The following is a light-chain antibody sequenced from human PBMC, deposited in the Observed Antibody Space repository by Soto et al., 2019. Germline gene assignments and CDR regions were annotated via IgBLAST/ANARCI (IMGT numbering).Light chain of an antibody. V-gene: IGLV2-14*01. CDR3: SSHTTYSTRI. CDR1: SSDIGSYNY. J-gene: IGLJ1*01. CDR2: EVS. Sequence: QSALTQPASVSGSPEQSIAISCTGTSSDIGSYNYVSWYQQHPGKAPKLIIHEVSNRPSGISDHFSGSKSGNTASLTISGLQADDEADYYCSSHTTYSTRIFGTGTKLTVL.